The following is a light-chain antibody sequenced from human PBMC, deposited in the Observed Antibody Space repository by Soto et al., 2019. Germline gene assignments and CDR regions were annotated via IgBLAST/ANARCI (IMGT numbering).Light chain of an antibody. Sequence: EIVLTQSPGTLSLSRGERATLSCRSSQSVSSNLAWYQQKPGQAPRLLIYGATSRATGIPDRFSGSGSGTDFSLTVSRLEPEDFAVYYCQQYDASPVTFGQGTRLEIK. CDR2: GAT. V-gene: IGKV3-20*01. CDR3: QQYDASPVT. CDR1: QSVSSN. J-gene: IGKJ5*01.